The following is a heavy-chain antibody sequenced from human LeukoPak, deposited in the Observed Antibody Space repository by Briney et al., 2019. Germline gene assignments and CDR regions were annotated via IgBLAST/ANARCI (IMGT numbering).Heavy chain of an antibody. D-gene: IGHD6-13*01. V-gene: IGHV3-23*01. CDR1: GFTFNNYA. Sequence: GGSLRLSCAAFGFTFNNYAMTWVRQAPAKGLEWVSAISGTGDTTYYADSVKGRFTISRDNSKNTLSLQMNSLRAEDSAVYYCAKEYTNSWFTSLNWGQGTLVTVSS. CDR3: AKEYTNSWFTSLN. J-gene: IGHJ4*02. CDR2: ISGTGDTT.